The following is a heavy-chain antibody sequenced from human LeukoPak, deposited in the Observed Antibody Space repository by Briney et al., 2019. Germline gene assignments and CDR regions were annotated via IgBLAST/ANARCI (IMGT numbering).Heavy chain of an antibody. CDR2: ISWNSGSI. V-gene: IGHV3-9*01. D-gene: IGHD3-22*01. CDR1: GFTFDDYA. CDR3: AKGLTYYYDSSGWQLDY. Sequence: GGSLRLSCAASGFTFDDYAMHWVRHAPGKGLEWVSGISWNSGSIGYADSVKGQFTISRDNAKNSLYLQMNSLRAEDTALYYCAKGLTYYYDSSGWQLDYWGQGTLVTVSS. J-gene: IGHJ4*02.